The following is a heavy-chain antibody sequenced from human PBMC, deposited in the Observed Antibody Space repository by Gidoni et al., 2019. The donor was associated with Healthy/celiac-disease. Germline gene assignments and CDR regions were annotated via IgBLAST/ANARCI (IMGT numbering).Heavy chain of an antibody. V-gene: IGHV3-30*18. CDR3: AKDSGGSSLDY. CDR1: GFTFSSYG. J-gene: IGHJ4*02. CDR2: ISYDGSNK. Sequence: QVQLVESGGGVVQPGRSLRLSCAASGFTFSSYGMHWVRQAPGKGLEWVAVISYDGSNKYYADSVKGRFTISRDNSKNTLYLQMNSLRAEDTAVYYCAKDSGGSSLDYWGQGTLVTVSS. D-gene: IGHD1-26*01.